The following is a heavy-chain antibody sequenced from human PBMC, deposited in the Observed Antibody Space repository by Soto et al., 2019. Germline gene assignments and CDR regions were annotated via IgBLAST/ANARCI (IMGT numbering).Heavy chain of an antibody. D-gene: IGHD1-1*01. CDR1: GASLGRNKHC. Sequence: LSLPCVATGASLGRNKHCWTWVRQRPGKGLQWMGEIYHTCRVNYMSSLRGRITMSVDKTKNQFSLKLSSMTAADTATYYCAGAVYCTTDNCWDDFYYYNMDVWGQGTPVTVSS. J-gene: IGHJ6*02. CDR3: AGAVYCTTDNCWDDFYYYNMDV. V-gene: IGHV4-4*02. CDR2: IYHTCRV.